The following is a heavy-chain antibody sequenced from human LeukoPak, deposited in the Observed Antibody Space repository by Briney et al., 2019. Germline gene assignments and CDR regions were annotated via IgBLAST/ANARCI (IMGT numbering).Heavy chain of an antibody. J-gene: IGHJ4*02. CDR1: NGSFSNSY. V-gene: IGHV4-59*01. D-gene: IGHD2-15*01. CDR3: ARDWEDCSGGSCYPVIDY. Sequence: PSETLSLTCTVSNGSFSNSYWTWIRQSPGKGLEYIGYIYYSGSTNYNPSLKSRVTISVDTSKNQFSLKLSPVTAADTAVYYCARDWEDCSGGSCYPVIDYWGQGTLVTVSS. CDR2: IYYSGST.